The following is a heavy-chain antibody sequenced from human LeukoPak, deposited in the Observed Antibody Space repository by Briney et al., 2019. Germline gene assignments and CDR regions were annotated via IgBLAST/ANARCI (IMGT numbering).Heavy chain of an antibody. Sequence: GASVKVSCKASGGTSSTYTITWARQAPGQGLEWMGGIIPIFRTPNYAQKFQGRVTITTDESTSTAYMELSSLKSDDTAIYYCARVDRYYFYLDVWGKGTTVTVSS. CDR3: ARVDRYYFYLDV. J-gene: IGHJ6*03. CDR1: GGTSSTYT. V-gene: IGHV1-69*05. CDR2: IIPIFRTP.